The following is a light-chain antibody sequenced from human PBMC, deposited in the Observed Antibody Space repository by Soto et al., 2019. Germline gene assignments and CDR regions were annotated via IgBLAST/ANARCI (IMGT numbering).Light chain of an antibody. Sequence: DIQMTQSPSPLSASIGDRVTITCRASQSIDNWLAWYQQKPGKAPHLLIYDASRLETWVPSRVSGSGSGTEFTLTISSLQADDFATYFCQHYNGYPYTFGPGTKLEIK. CDR1: QSIDNW. CDR2: DAS. V-gene: IGKV1-5*01. J-gene: IGKJ2*01. CDR3: QHYNGYPYT.